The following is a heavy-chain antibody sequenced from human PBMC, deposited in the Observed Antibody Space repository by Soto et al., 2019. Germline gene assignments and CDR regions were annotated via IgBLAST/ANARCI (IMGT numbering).Heavy chain of an antibody. D-gene: IGHD6-13*01. V-gene: IGHV3-30*18. CDR3: AKGRAAAGSPLDY. CDR1: GFTFSSYG. J-gene: IGHJ4*02. Sequence: GGSLRLSCAASGFTFSSYGMHWVRQAPGKGLEWVAVISYDGSNKYYADSVKGRFTISRDNSKNTLYLQMNSLRAEDTAVYYCAKGRAAAGSPLDYWGQGTLVTVSS. CDR2: ISYDGSNK.